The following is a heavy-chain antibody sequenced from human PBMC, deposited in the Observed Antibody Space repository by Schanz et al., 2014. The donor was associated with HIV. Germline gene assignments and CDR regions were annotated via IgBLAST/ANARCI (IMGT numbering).Heavy chain of an antibody. D-gene: IGHD5-12*01. J-gene: IGHJ4*02. CDR2: ISVNGATR. CDR3: AKGLTIWLQPPFDY. CDR1: GFSFSNFG. V-gene: IGHV3-48*04. Sequence: VQLVESGGGVVRPGKSLRLSCAASGFSFSNFGMHWVRQAPGKGLEWLSYISVNGATREYADSVKGRFTISRDNARTSLYLQMNSLRAEDTAVYYCAKGLTIWLQPPFDYWGQGTLVTVSS.